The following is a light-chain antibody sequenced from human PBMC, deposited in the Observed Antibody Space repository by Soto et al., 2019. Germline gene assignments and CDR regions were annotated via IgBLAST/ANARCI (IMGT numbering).Light chain of an antibody. Sequence: QSVLTQPASVSGSPGQSITISCTGTSSDVGAYNYVSWYQQHPGKAPKLLIYDVSNRPSGVSNRFSGSKSGNTASLTISGPQAEDESDYYCSSYTSSSTLVFGTGTKVTVL. CDR2: DVS. J-gene: IGLJ1*01. V-gene: IGLV2-14*01. CDR1: SSDVGAYNY. CDR3: SSYTSSSTLV.